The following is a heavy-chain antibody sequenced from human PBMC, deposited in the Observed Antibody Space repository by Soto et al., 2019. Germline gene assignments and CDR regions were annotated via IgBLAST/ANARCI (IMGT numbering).Heavy chain of an antibody. CDR1: GGTFSSYT. J-gene: IGHJ5*02. CDR3: ARDCSSTSCYAYP. Sequence: VKVSCKASGGTFSSYTISWVRQAPGQGLEWMGRIIPILGIANYAQKFQGRVTITADKSTSTAYIELSSLRSDDTAVYYCARDCSSTSCYAYPWGQGTLVTVSS. CDR2: IIPILGIA. V-gene: IGHV1-69*04. D-gene: IGHD2-2*01.